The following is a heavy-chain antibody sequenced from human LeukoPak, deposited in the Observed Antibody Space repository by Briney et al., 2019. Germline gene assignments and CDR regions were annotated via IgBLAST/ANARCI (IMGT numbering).Heavy chain of an antibody. CDR3: ARGDYYDSSGPLGNYFDY. V-gene: IGHV3-30*04. CDR1: GFTFSSYA. Sequence: GGSLRLSCAASGFTFSSYAMHWVRQAPGKGLEWVAVISYDGSNKYYADSVKGRFTISRDNSKNTLYLQMNSLRAEDTAVYYCARGDYYDSSGPLGNYFDYWGQGTLVTVSS. J-gene: IGHJ4*02. CDR2: ISYDGSNK. D-gene: IGHD3-22*01.